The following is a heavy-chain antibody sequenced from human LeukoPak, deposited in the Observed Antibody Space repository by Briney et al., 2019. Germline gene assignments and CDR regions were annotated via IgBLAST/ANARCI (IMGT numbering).Heavy chain of an antibody. CDR2: INYGGST. J-gene: IGHJ4*02. Sequence: SETLSLTCTVSGGSISRGDYYWSWIRQPPGKGLEWIGYINYGGSTYYHPSLKSRVTISVDTSNNQFSLKLSSVTAADTAVYYCVGTIAGWHGDYWGQGTLVTVSS. D-gene: IGHD6-19*01. V-gene: IGHV4-30-4*01. CDR1: GGSISRGDYY. CDR3: VGTIAGWHGDY.